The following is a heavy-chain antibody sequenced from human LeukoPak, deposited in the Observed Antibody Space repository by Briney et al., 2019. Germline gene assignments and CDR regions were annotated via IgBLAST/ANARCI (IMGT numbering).Heavy chain of an antibody. CDR2: INHRGST. Sequence: SETLSLTCAVYGGSFSGCYWSWIRQPPGKGLEWIGEINHRGSTNYNPSLKSRVTASLDTSKNQFSLKLSSVTAADTAVYYCARAPGAALDWGQGTLVTVSS. CDR1: GGSFSGCY. CDR3: ARAPGAALD. V-gene: IGHV4-34*01. J-gene: IGHJ4*02. D-gene: IGHD2-15*01.